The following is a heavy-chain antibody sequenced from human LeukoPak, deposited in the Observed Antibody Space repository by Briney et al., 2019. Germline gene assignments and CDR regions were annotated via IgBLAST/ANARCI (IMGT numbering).Heavy chain of an antibody. CDR3: AKYLYTSGSFYDY. CDR1: GFTFSSYA. Sequence: GGSLRLSCAASGFTFSSYAMSWVRQAPGKGLEWVSTISGSGGSTYYADSVKGRFTISRDNSKNTLFLQMNSVRAEDTALYYCAKYLYTSGSFYDYWGRGTLVTVSS. D-gene: IGHD3-10*01. V-gene: IGHV3-23*01. J-gene: IGHJ4*02. CDR2: ISGSGGST.